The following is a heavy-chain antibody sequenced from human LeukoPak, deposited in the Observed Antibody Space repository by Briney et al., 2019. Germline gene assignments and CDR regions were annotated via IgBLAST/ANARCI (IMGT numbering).Heavy chain of an antibody. D-gene: IGHD2-21*02. CDR3: ARHRVTHFDY. CDR1: GFTFSSYW. CDR2: INQDASET. V-gene: IGHV3-7*01. Sequence: GSLRLSCAASGFTFSSYWMSWVRQAPGKGLEWVAKINQDASETYYVDSVKGRFSISTDKAKNSLSLQMSSLRAEDTAVYYCARHRVTHFDYWGQGTLVTVSS. J-gene: IGHJ4*02.